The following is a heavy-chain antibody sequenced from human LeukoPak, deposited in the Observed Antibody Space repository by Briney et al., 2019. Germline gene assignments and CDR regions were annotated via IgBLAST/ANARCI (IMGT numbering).Heavy chain of an antibody. CDR2: IYYSWST. J-gene: IGHJ4*02. V-gene: IGHV4-39*01. Sequence: SETLSLTCTVSGGSISSSSYYWGWIRQPPGKGLEWIGSIYYSWSTYYNPSLKSRVTISVDTSKNQFSLKLSSVTAADTAVYYCARHRMIVVVTPPDYWGQGTLVTVSS. CDR3: ARHRMIVVVTPPDY. D-gene: IGHD3-22*01. CDR1: GGSISSSSYY.